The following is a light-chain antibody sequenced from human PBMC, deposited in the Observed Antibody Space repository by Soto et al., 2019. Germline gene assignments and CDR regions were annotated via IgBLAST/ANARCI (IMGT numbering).Light chain of an antibody. CDR3: PHYNSYPWT. CDR1: QSINSG. J-gene: IGKJ1*01. V-gene: IGKV1-5*03. Sequence: DIKMSQSPSTLSASVGDRVTITCRASQSINSGLAWYQQKPGKAPNLLIYKASTLESGVPSRFSGSGSGTEFTLTISSLQPDDFATYYCPHYNSYPWTFGQGTKVDIK. CDR2: KAS.